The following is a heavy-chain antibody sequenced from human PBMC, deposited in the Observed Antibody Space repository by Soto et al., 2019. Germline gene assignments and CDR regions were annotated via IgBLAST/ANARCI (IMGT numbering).Heavy chain of an antibody. CDR3: ARVPGP. V-gene: IGHV4-30-2*01. J-gene: IGHJ5*02. CDR2: IYHSGST. CDR1: GGSISSGGYS. Sequence: SETLSLTCAVSGGSISSGGYSWSWIRQPPGKGLEWIGYIYHSGSTYYNPSLKSRVTISVDRSKNQFSLKLSSVTAAHTAVYYCARVPGPWGQGTLVTVSS.